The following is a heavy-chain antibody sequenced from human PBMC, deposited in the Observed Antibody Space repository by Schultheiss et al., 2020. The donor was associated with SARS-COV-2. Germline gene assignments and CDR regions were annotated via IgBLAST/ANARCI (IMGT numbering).Heavy chain of an antibody. D-gene: IGHD3-22*01. CDR2: ISYDGSNK. J-gene: IGHJ3*02. V-gene: IGHV3-33*05. Sequence: GESLKISCAASGFTFSSYGMHWVRQAPGKGLEWVAVISYDGSNKYYADSVKGRFTISRDNSKNTLYLQMNSLRAEDTAVYYCAREGSSGYYHHAFDIWGQGTMVTVSS. CDR3: AREGSSGYYHHAFDI. CDR1: GFTFSSYG.